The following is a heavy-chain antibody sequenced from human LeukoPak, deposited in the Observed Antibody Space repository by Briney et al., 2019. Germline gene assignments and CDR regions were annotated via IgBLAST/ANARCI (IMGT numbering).Heavy chain of an antibody. V-gene: IGHV3-23*01. D-gene: IGHD2-15*01. Sequence: PGGSLRLSCAASGFIFSTYAMSWVRQAPGRGLEWVSGISASGSGTDYADSVKGRFTISRDNSKNTLYVQMNSLRDEDTAIYYCAKDRVCSGGSCYFDYWGQGTLVTVSS. J-gene: IGHJ4*02. CDR2: ISASGSGT. CDR1: GFIFSTYA. CDR3: AKDRVCSGGSCYFDY.